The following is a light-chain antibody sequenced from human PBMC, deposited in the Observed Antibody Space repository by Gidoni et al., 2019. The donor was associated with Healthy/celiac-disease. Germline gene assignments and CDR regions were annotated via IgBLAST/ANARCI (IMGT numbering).Light chain of an antibody. V-gene: IGKV1-33*01. J-gene: IGKJ5*01. Sequence: SSLSASVGDRVTITCQASQDISNYLNWYQQKPGKAPKLLIYDASNLETGVPSRFSGSGSGTDFTFTISSLQPEDIATYYCQQYDNHPITFGQGTRLEIK. CDR2: DAS. CDR1: QDISNY. CDR3: QQYDNHPIT.